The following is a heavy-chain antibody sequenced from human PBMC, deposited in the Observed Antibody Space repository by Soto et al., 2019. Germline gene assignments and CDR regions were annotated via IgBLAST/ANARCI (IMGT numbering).Heavy chain of an antibody. V-gene: IGHV3-9*01. J-gene: IGHJ5*02. CDR3: ALERSDKFRNFRGWFDP. CDR2: ISWNSDDI. Sequence: GGSLRLSCAASGFSFGDYAMHWVRQAPGKGLEWVSGISWNSDDIGYEDSVKARFTISRDNAKNTLYLQMNSLRVEDTASYYCALERSDKFRNFRGWFDPWGQGTLVTVSS. CDR1: GFSFGDYA. D-gene: IGHD3-10*01.